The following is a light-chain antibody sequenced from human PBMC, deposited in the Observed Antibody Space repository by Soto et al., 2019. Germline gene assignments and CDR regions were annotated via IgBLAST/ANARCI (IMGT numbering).Light chain of an antibody. Sequence: QSVLTQPASVSESPGQSITSSCTGTSSDIGAYNFVSWYQQHPGKAPKLMLYDVNIRPSGVSNRFSGSKSGNTASLTISGLQAEDEADYYCTSWTTSTTMIFGGGTNLTVL. CDR3: TSWTTSTTMI. CDR2: DVN. CDR1: SSDIGAYNF. J-gene: IGLJ2*01. V-gene: IGLV2-14*03.